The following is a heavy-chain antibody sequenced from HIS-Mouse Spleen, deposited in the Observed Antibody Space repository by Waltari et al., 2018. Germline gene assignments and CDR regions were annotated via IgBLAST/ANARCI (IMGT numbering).Heavy chain of an antibody. V-gene: IGHV3-33*06. J-gene: IGHJ6*02. Sequence: QVQLVESGGGVVQPGRSLRLSCAASGFTFSSYGMHWVRQAQGKGLEWVAVIWYDVSNKYYADSVKGRFTISRDNSKNTLYLQMNSLRAEDTAVYYCAKDGGMGDYYYYYGMDVWGQGTTVTVSS. CDR3: AKDGGMGDYYYYYGMDV. CDR1: GFTFSSYG. CDR2: IWYDVSNK. D-gene: IGHD2-21*02.